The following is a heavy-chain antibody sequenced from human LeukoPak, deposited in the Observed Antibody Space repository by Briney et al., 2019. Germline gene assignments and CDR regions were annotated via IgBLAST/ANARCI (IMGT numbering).Heavy chain of an antibody. CDR2: KSYGGSNK. CDR3: ARDHRYSGSYGIDY. J-gene: IGHJ4*02. CDR1: GFTLSSYA. V-gene: IGHV3-30-3*01. D-gene: IGHD1-26*01. Sequence: GGSLRLSCAASGFTLSSYAMHWVRQAPGKGLEWVAVKSYGGSNKYYADSVKGRFTISRDNSKNTLYLQMNSLRAEDTAVYYCARDHRYSGSYGIDYWGQGTLVTVSS.